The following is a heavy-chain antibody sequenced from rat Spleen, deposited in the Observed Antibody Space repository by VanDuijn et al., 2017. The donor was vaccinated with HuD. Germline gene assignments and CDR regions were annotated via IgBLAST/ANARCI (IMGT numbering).Heavy chain of an antibody. Sequence: QVQLKESGPGLVQPSQTLSLTCTVSGFSLTSNSVSWVRQPPGKGLEWMGAIWSGGSTDYNSALKSRLSINRDTSKSQVFLKMNSLQTDDTAIYYCTRDQMDAWGQGASVTVSS. CDR2: IWSGGST. J-gene: IGHJ4*01. V-gene: IGHV2-15*01. CDR3: TRDQMDA. CDR1: GFSLTSNS.